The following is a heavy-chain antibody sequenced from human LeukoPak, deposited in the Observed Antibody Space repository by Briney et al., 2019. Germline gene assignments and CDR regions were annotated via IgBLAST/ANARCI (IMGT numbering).Heavy chain of an antibody. CDR2: INAYNGHT. D-gene: IGHD3-10*01. V-gene: IGHV1-18*01. Sequence: ASVKVSCKASGYTFTSYGITWVRQAPGQGLEWVGWINAYNGHTNYAQKLQGRVTMTTDTSTSTAYMELRSLRSDDTAVYYCARVEIGAVVRGDYWGRGTLVTVSS. J-gene: IGHJ4*02. CDR1: GYTFTSYG. CDR3: ARVEIGAVVRGDY.